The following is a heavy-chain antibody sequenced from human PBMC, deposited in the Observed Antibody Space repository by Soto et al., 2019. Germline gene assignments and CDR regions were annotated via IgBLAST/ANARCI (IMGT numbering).Heavy chain of an antibody. D-gene: IGHD2-8*02. CDR3: ASKASVRVWGTDV. CDR2: INQGGTEK. CDR1: GFTFSNYW. Sequence: GGSLRLSCAASGFTFSNYWMSWVRQAPVKGLEWVAHINQGGTEKNFVDSVKGRFTISRDNAKNSLYLEMNSLRPEDTALYYCASKASVRVWGTDVWGQVTMVTVSS. J-gene: IGHJ3*01. V-gene: IGHV3-7*01.